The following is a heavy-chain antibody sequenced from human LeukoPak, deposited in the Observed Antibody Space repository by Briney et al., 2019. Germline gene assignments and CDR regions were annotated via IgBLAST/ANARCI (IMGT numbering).Heavy chain of an antibody. CDR3: ARDGSPEASINYFDT. CDR2: ISSSSGYI. D-gene: IGHD5-24*01. V-gene: IGHV3-21*01. J-gene: IGHJ5*02. Sequence: GGSLRLSCAASGFTFSSYSMNWVRQAPGKGLEWVSPISSSSGYIYYADSVKGRFTISRDNAKNSLYLEMNSLSADDTALYYCARDGSPEASINYFDTWGQGTPVTVSS. CDR1: GFTFSSYS.